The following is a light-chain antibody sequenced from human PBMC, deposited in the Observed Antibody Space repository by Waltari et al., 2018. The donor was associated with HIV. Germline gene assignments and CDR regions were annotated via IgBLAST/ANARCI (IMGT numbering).Light chain of an antibody. CDR1: NSNIGTNS. Sequence: QPVLTQPPSASGTPGHGVTISCSGSNSNIGTNSVYWYQHLPGMAPKLHIYRNKLRPSGIPARFSGSRSVTSASLAISGLRSEDEADYYCATWDDSLIWVFGGGTKLTVL. J-gene: IGLJ3*02. CDR2: RNK. CDR3: ATWDDSLIWV. V-gene: IGLV1-47*01.